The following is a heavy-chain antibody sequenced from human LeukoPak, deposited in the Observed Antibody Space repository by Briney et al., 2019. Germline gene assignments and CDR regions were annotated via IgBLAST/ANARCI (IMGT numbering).Heavy chain of an antibody. D-gene: IGHD6-13*01. CDR2: IKQDGSEK. Sequence: GGSLRLSCAASGFTFSSYWMSWVRQAPGKGLEWVANIKQDGSEKYYVDSVKGRFTISRDNAKDSLYLQMNSLRAEDTAVYYCATRSSSWHLNFDYRGQGTLVTVSS. CDR1: GFTFSSYW. CDR3: ATRSSSWHLNFDY. V-gene: IGHV3-7*01. J-gene: IGHJ4*02.